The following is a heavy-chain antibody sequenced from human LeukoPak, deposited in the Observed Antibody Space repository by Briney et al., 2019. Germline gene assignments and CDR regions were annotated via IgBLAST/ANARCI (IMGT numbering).Heavy chain of an antibody. CDR2: IYSSGSI. Sequence: PSQTLSLTCTVSGGSISSGSYYWTWIRQPAGKGLEWIGRIYSSGSINYNPSLKSRITISVDTSKNQFSLRLSSVTAADMAVYYCARASTIFGVADAFDIWGQGTMVTVSS. D-gene: IGHD3-3*01. V-gene: IGHV4-61*02. CDR3: ARASTIFGVADAFDI. CDR1: GGSISSGSYY. J-gene: IGHJ3*02.